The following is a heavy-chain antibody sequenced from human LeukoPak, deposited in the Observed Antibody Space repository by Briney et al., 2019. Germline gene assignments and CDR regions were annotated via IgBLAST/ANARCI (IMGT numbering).Heavy chain of an antibody. CDR2: SSWNSGSI. CDR1: GFTFDDYA. Sequence: GRSLRLSCAASGFTFDDYAMHWVRQAPGKGLEWVSGSSWNSGSIGYADSVKGRFTISRDNAKNSLYLQMNSLRAEDTALYYCAKVASGSTQYYFDYWGQGTLVTVSS. D-gene: IGHD2-21*01. V-gene: IGHV3-9*01. J-gene: IGHJ4*02. CDR3: AKVASGSTQYYFDY.